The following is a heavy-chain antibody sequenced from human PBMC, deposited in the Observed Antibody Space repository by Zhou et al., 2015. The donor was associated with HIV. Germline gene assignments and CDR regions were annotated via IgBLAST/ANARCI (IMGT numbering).Heavy chain of an antibody. J-gene: IGHJ6*03. D-gene: IGHD3-3*01. CDR3: ARVRGDFWSGYYIPDYMDV. CDR2: IIPIFGTA. CDR1: GGTFSSYA. V-gene: IGHV1-69*01. Sequence: QVQLVQSGAEVKKPGSSVKVSCKASGGTFSSYAISWVRQAPGQGLEWMGGIIPIFGTANYAQKFQGRVTITADESTSTAYMELSSLRSEDTAVYYCARVRGDFWSGYYIPDYMDVWGKGTTVTVSS.